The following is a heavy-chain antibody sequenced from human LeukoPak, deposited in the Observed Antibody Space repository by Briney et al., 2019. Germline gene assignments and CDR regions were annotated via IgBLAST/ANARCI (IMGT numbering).Heavy chain of an antibody. Sequence: GGSLRLSCAASGFTFSSYGMHWVRQAPGKGLEWVAVISYDGSNKYYADSVKGRFTISRDNSKNTLYLQMNSLRAEDTAVYYCARDLGGYSRTYYYGMDVWGQGTTVTVSS. D-gene: IGHD5-18*01. CDR1: GFTFSSYG. J-gene: IGHJ6*02. CDR3: ARDLGGYSRTYYYGMDV. V-gene: IGHV3-30*03. CDR2: ISYDGSNK.